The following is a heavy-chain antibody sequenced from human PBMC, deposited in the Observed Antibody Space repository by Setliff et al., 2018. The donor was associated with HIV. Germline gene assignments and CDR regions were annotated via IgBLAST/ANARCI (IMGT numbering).Heavy chain of an antibody. J-gene: IGHJ6*03. Sequence: ASVKVSCKASSEYTFTNFDINWVRQAPGQGLEWMGWMHPHSGNTDYTQKFQGRVTMTRNTSISTAYMELSSLRSEGTAVYYCASYYGSGAHYPYYYYMDVWGKGTKVTVSS. D-gene: IGHD3-10*01. V-gene: IGHV1-8*02. CDR3: ASYYGSGAHYPYYYYMDV. CDR1: SEYTFTNFD. CDR2: MHPHSGNT.